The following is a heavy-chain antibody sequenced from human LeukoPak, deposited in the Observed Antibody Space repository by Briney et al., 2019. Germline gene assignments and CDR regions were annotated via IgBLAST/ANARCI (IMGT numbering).Heavy chain of an antibody. CDR1: GGSISSGGYS. D-gene: IGHD5-24*01. CDR2: IYYSGST. J-gene: IGHJ4*02. V-gene: IGHV4-30-4*07. Sequence: SQTLSLTCAVSGGSISSGGYSWSWIRQPPGKGLEWIGYIYYSGSTNYNPSLKSRVTISVDTSKNQFSLKLSSVTAADTAVYYCARGRGGRDGYNFGRGQGTLVTVSS. CDR3: ARGRGGRDGYNFG.